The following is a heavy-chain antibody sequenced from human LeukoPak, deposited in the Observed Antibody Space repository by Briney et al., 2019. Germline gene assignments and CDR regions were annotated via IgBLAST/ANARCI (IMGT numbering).Heavy chain of an antibody. CDR1: GFTFSSYE. V-gene: IGHV3-48*03. J-gene: IGHJ4*02. CDR3: ARSRTYYYDSSGYKLLPVYFDY. D-gene: IGHD3-22*01. Sequence: PGGSLRLSCAASGFTFSSYEMNWVRQAPGKGLEWVSYISSSGSTIYYADSVKGRFTISRDNAKNSLYLQMNSLRAEDTAVYYCARSRTYYYDSSGYKLLPVYFDYWGQGTLVTVSS. CDR2: ISSSGSTI.